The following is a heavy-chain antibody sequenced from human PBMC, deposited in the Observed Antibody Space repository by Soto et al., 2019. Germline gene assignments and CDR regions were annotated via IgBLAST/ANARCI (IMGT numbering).Heavy chain of an antibody. J-gene: IGHJ6*02. CDR2: ISGSGGST. V-gene: IGHV3-23*01. CDR1: GFTFSSYA. D-gene: IGHD3-22*01. Sequence: QPGGSLRLSCAASGFTFSSYAMSWVRQAPGKGLEWVSAISGSGGSTYYADSVKGRFTISRDNSKNTLYLQMNSLRAEDTAVYYCAKVPHRPYDSSGTDYYYYGMDVWGQGTTVTVSS. CDR3: AKVPHRPYDSSGTDYYYYGMDV.